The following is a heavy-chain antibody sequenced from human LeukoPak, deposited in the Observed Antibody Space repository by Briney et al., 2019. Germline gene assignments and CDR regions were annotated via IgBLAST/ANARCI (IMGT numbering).Heavy chain of an antibody. V-gene: IGHV4-39*07. D-gene: IGHD3-10*01. J-gene: IGHJ5*02. CDR2: IYYSGST. CDR3: ARVGADSLEGALNWFDP. Sequence: PSETLSLTCTVSGVSISSSSYYWGWIRQPPGKGLEWIGSIYYSGSTYYNPSLKSRVTISVDTSKNQFSLKLSSVTAADTAVYYCARVGADSLEGALNWFDPWGQGTLVTVSS. CDR1: GVSISSSSYY.